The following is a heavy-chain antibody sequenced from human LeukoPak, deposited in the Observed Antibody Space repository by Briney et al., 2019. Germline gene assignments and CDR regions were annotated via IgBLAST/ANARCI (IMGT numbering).Heavy chain of an antibody. CDR1: GYTFTSYD. CDR3: ARGRPYGSGSYWVWTHYGMDV. V-gene: IGHV1-8*01. D-gene: IGHD3-10*01. CDR2: MNPNSGNT. J-gene: IGHJ6*02. Sequence: ASVKVSCKASGYTFTSYDITWVRQATGQGLEWMGWMNPNSGNTGYAQKFQGRVTMTRNTSISTAYMELSSLRSEDTAVYYCARGRPYGSGSYWVWTHYGMDVWGQGTTVTVSS.